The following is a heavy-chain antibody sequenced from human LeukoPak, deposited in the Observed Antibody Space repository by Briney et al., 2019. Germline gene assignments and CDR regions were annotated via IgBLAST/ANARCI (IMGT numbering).Heavy chain of an antibody. D-gene: IGHD5-18*01. CDR1: GGTFSSYA. Sequence: SVKVSCKASGGTFSSYAISWVRQAPGQGLEWMGRIIPIFGTANYARKFQGRVTITTDESTSTAYMELSSLRSEDTAVYYCASSRDTAMVTDDYYYYMDVWGKGTTVTVSS. J-gene: IGHJ6*03. CDR3: ASSRDTAMVTDDYYYYMDV. V-gene: IGHV1-69*05. CDR2: IIPIFGTA.